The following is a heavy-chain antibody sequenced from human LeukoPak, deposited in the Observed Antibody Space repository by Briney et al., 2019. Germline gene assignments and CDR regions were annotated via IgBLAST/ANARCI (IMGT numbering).Heavy chain of an antibody. CDR3: ARGVNPDDYVWGSYPAPFDP. Sequence: GGSLRLSCAASGFTVSSNYMTWVRQAPGKGPQWVSVIHKNAITYYADTVKGRFTISRDNSKNMVYLQMNSLRAEDTAVYYCARGVNPDDYVWGSYPAPFDPWGQGTLVTVSS. CDR2: IHKNAIT. CDR1: GFTVSSNY. V-gene: IGHV3-53*01. D-gene: IGHD3-16*02. J-gene: IGHJ5*02.